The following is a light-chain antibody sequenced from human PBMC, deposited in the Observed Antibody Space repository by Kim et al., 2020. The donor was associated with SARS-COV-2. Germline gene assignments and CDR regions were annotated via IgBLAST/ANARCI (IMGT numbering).Light chain of an antibody. Sequence: QSALTQPASVSGSPGQSITISCTGTSSDVGGYNYVSWFQQHPGRVPNVMIYDVTKRPSGVSNRFSGSKSGNTASLTISGLQAEDEADYYCISFTTSDTWVFGGGTKLTVL. V-gene: IGLV2-14*03. CDR2: DVT. CDR1: SSDVGGYNY. J-gene: IGLJ3*02. CDR3: ISFTTSDTWV.